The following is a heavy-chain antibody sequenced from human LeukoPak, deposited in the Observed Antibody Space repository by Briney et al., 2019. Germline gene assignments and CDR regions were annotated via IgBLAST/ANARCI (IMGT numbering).Heavy chain of an antibody. CDR3: ARDRGSSGWYDAFDI. CDR2: IYHSGST. Sequence: SETLSLTCAVSGYSISSGYHWGWIRQPPGKGLEWIGSIYHSGSTYYNPSLKSRVTISVDTSKNQFSLKLSSVTAADTAVYYCARDRGSSGWYDAFDIWGQGTMVTVSS. CDR1: GYSISSGYH. D-gene: IGHD6-19*01. V-gene: IGHV4-38-2*02. J-gene: IGHJ3*02.